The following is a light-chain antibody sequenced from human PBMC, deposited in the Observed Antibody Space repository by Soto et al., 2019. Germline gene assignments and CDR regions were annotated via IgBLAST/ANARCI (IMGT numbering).Light chain of an antibody. J-gene: IGLJ3*02. CDR1: RSDVGGYNY. Sequence: QSALTQPASVSGSPGQSITLSCTGTRSDVGGYNYVSWYHQHPGKAPKLMIYEVSNRPSGVSNRFSGSKSGNTASLTISGLQAEDEADYYCSSYTSSSTGVFGGGTKLTVL. CDR3: SSYTSSSTGV. V-gene: IGLV2-14*01. CDR2: EVS.